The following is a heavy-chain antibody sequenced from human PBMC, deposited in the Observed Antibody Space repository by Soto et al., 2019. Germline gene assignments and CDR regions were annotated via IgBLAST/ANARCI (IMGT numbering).Heavy chain of an antibody. D-gene: IGHD3-10*01. Sequence: GASVKVSCKASGYTFTSYYMHWVRQAPGQGLEWMGIINPSGGSTNYAQKLQGRVTMTTDTSTSTAYMELRSLRSDDTAVYYCARGRDMVRGVIGPWGQGTLVTVSS. J-gene: IGHJ5*02. CDR1: GYTFTSYY. CDR3: ARGRDMVRGVIGP. CDR2: INPSGGST. V-gene: IGHV1-46*01.